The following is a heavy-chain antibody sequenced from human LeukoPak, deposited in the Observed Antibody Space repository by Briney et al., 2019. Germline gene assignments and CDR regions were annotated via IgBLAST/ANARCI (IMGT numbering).Heavy chain of an antibody. CDR3: ARGAFYDGNNFDY. CDR1: GGSISSGGYY. CDR2: IYYSGST. Sequence: SQTLSLTCTVSGGSISSGGYYWSWIRQHPGKGLKWIGYIYYSGSTYYNPSLKSRVTISVDTSKNQFSLKLSSVTAADTAVYYCARGAFYDGNNFDYWGQGTLVTVSS. J-gene: IGHJ4*02. V-gene: IGHV4-31*03. D-gene: IGHD4-23*01.